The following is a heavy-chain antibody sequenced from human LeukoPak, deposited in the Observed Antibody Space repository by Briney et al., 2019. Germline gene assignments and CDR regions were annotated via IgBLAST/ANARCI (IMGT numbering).Heavy chain of an antibody. CDR1: GFTFSSYW. CDR2: IRQDGSEK. J-gene: IGHJ4*02. Sequence: GGSLRLSCAASGFTFSSYWMTWVRQALGKGLEWVANIRQDGSEKNYVDSLKGRFIISRDNAKNSLYLQMNSLRVEDTAVYYCARGITMDYWGQGTLVTVSS. CDR3: ARGITMDY. D-gene: IGHD3-10*01. V-gene: IGHV3-7*04.